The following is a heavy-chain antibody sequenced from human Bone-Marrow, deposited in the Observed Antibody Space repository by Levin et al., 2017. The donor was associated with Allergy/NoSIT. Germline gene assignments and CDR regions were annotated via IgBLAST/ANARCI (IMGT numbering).Heavy chain of an antibody. J-gene: IGHJ4*02. CDR3: VRGGGYKFDIDV. CDR1: GDSIRGYY. CDR2: VYSSGYT. Sequence: SQTLSLTCTVSGDSIRGYYWSWIRQPPGKGMEWIAYVYSSGYTNYNPSLSSRVTISVDTPKNQLFLELNSVTAADAAVYYCVRGGGYKFDIDVWGQVTRGAVS. V-gene: IGHV4-59*01. D-gene: IGHD5-24*01.